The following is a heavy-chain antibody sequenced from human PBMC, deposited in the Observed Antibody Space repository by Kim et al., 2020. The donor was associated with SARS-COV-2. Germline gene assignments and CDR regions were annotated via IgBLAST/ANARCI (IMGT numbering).Heavy chain of an antibody. CDR2: ISWNSGSI. Sequence: GGSLRLSCAASGFTFDDYAMHWVRQAPGKGLEWVSGISWNSGSIGYADSVKGRFTISRDNAKNSLYLQMNSLRAEDTALYYCAKEGVTGGFGEFDYWGQGTLVTVSS. CDR3: AKEGVTGGFGEFDY. V-gene: IGHV3-9*01. J-gene: IGHJ4*02. CDR1: GFTFDDYA. D-gene: IGHD3-10*01.